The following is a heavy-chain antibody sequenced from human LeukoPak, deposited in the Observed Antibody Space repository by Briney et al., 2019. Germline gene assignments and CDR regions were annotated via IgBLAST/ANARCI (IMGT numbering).Heavy chain of an antibody. J-gene: IGHJ5*02. V-gene: IGHV7-4-1*02. CDR1: GYTFTSYA. D-gene: IGHD2-21*02. Sequence: ASVKVSCKASGYTFTSYAMNWVRQAPGQGLEWMGWINTNTGNPTYAQGFTGRFVFSLDTSVSTAYLQISSLKAEDTAVYYCARVYCGGDCYWNWFDPWGQGTLVTVSP. CDR2: INTNTGNP. CDR3: ARVYCGGDCYWNWFDP.